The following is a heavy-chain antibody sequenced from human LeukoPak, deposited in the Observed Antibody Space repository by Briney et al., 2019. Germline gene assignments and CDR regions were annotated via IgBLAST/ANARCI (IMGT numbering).Heavy chain of an antibody. CDR2: INPNSGGT. CDR3: ARTLRYCSSTSCSRNLYYFDY. D-gene: IGHD2-2*01. Sequence: ASVKVSCKASGYTFTGYYMHWVRQAPGQGLEWMGWINPNSGGTNYAQKFQGRVTMTRDTSISTAYMELSRLRSDDTAVYYCARTLRYCSSTSCSRNLYYFDYWGQGTLVTVSS. V-gene: IGHV1-2*02. CDR1: GYTFTGYY. J-gene: IGHJ4*02.